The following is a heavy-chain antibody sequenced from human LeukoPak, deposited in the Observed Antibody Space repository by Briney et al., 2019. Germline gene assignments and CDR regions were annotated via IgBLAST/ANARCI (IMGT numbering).Heavy chain of an antibody. CDR1: GFTFSSYG. J-gene: IGHJ6*03. Sequence: GRSLRPSCAASGFTFSSYGMHWVRQAPGKGLEWVAVISYDGSNKYYADSVKGRFTISRDNSKNTLFLQMNSLTAEDTAVYYCAKRRGLELLYYYYMDVWGKGTTVTVSS. CDR2: ISYDGSNK. CDR3: AKRRGLELLYYYYMDV. D-gene: IGHD1-7*01. V-gene: IGHV3-30*18.